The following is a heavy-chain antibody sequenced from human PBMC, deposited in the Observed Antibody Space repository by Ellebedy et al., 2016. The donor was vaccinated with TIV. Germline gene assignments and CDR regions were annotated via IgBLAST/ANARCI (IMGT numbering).Heavy chain of an antibody. CDR1: GGSISSGGYS. CDR2: IYHSGST. Sequence: SETLSLTCAVSGGSISSGGYSWSWIRQPPGKGLEWIGYIYHSGSTYYNPSLKSRVTISVDRSKNQFSLKLNSVTAADTAVYYCARSSGYYYFPDYWGQGTLVTVSS. V-gene: IGHV4-30-2*01. CDR3: ARSSGYYYFPDY. J-gene: IGHJ4*02. D-gene: IGHD3-22*01.